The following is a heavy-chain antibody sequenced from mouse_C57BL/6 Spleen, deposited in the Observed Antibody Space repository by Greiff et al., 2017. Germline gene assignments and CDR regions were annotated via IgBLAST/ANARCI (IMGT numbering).Heavy chain of an antibody. CDR3: ARDRLYGNYHYYAMDY. D-gene: IGHD2-1*01. V-gene: IGHV1-81*01. Sequence: QVQLQQSGAELARPGASVKLSCKASGYTFTSYGISWVKQRTGQGLEWIGEIYPRSGTTYYNEKFKGKATLTADKSSSTAYMELRSLTSEDSAVYFCARDRLYGNYHYYAMDYWGQGTSGTVSS. J-gene: IGHJ4*01. CDR2: IYPRSGTT. CDR1: GYTFTSYG.